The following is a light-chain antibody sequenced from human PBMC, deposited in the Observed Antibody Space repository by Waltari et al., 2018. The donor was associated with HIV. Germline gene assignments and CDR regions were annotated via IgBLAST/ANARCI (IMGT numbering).Light chain of an antibody. CDR2: EAS. V-gene: IGKV1-5*03. Sequence: DIQMTQSPSTLSASIGDRVTITCRASQSINSWLAWYQQKPGKAPRLLIHEASSLESGVPSRFSGRESGTEFTLIINSLQPDDFATYYCQQYKTYSGTFGQGTKVEIK. CDR1: QSINSW. CDR3: QQYKTYSGT. J-gene: IGKJ1*01.